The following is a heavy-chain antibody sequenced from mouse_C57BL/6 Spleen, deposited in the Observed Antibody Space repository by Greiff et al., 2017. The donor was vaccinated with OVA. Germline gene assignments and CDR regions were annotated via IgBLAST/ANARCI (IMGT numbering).Heavy chain of an antibody. D-gene: IGHD1-1*01. J-gene: IGHJ2*01. Sequence: DVQLQESGGGLVKPGGSLKLSCAASGFTFSDYGMHWVRQAPEKGLEWVAYISSGSSTIYYADTVKGRFTISRDNAKNTLFLQMTSLRSEDTAMYYCAGYGSSEYYFDYWGQGTTLTVSS. CDR3: AGYGSSEYYFDY. CDR2: ISSGSSTI. CDR1: GFTFSDYG. V-gene: IGHV5-17*01.